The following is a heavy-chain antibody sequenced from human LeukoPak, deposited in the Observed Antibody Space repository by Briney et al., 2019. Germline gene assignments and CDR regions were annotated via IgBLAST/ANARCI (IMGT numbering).Heavy chain of an antibody. V-gene: IGHV4-39*01. CDR3: ARQDGGAHQYYYMDF. J-gene: IGHJ6*03. Sequence: PSETLSLTCTVSGGSISSSRYYWGWIRQPPGKGLEWIGSINYSGSAFYNPPLKSRVTVSADTSKNEFSLKLTSVTAADTAVYYCARQDGGAHQYYYMDFWGKGTTVIVSS. CDR2: INYSGSA. CDR1: GGSISSSRYY. D-gene: IGHD5-24*01.